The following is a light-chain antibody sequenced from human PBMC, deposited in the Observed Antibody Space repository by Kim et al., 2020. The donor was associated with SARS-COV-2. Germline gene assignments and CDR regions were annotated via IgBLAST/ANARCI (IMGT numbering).Light chain of an antibody. CDR1: RLRDKY. J-gene: IGLJ2*01. CDR2: EAT. Sequence: VTPGQTDSITCSGDRLRDKYTCWYQQMPGQTPVMIIYEATKRTSGIPVRCSSSNAWNTATLSSSGTRTTDGADYYCQAWNNSIVVFGGGAQLTFL. CDR3: QAWNNSIVV. V-gene: IGLV3-1*01.